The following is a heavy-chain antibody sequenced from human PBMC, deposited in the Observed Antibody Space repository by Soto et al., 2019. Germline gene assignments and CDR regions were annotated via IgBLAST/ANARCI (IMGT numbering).Heavy chain of an antibody. Sequence: ASVKVSCKASGYTFTSYDINWVRQATGQGLEWMGWMNPNSGNTGYAQKFQGRVTMTRNTSISTAYMELSSLRSEDTAVYYCARGLRRITIFGVVTRYFDYWGQGTLVTVSS. V-gene: IGHV1-8*01. CDR1: GYTFTSYD. J-gene: IGHJ4*02. CDR3: ARGLRRITIFGVVTRYFDY. D-gene: IGHD3-3*01. CDR2: MNPNSGNT.